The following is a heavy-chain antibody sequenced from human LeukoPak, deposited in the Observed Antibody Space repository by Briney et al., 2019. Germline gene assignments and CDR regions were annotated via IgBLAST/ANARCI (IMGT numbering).Heavy chain of an antibody. V-gene: IGHV4-59*12. CDR1: GGSISSYY. CDR2: IYYSGST. D-gene: IGHD2-15*01. Sequence: SETLSLTCTVSGGSISSYYWSWIRQPPGKGLEWIGYIYYSGSTNYNPSLKSRVTISVDTSKNQFSLKLSSVTAADTAVYYCARAAPRYCSGGSCYPYYMDVWGKGTTVTVSS. J-gene: IGHJ6*03. CDR3: ARAAPRYCSGGSCYPYYMDV.